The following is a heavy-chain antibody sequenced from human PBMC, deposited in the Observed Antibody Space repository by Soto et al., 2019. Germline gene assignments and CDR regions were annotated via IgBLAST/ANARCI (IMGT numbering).Heavy chain of an antibody. CDR1: GGTISSYA. J-gene: IGHJ6*02. V-gene: IGHV1-69*01. CDR2: IIPIFGTA. D-gene: IGHD6-13*01. Sequence: QVQLVQSGAEVKKPGSSVKVSCKASGGTISSYAISWVRQAPGQGLEWMGGIIPIFGTANYAQKFQGRVTITADESTSTAYMELSSLRSEDTAVYYCAPIAAAGTGAYGMDVWAKGPRSPSP. CDR3: APIAAAGTGAYGMDV.